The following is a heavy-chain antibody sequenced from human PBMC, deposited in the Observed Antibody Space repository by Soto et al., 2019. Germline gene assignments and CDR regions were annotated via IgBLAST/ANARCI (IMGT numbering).Heavy chain of an antibody. CDR3: TRIPGRYFVD. Sequence: ESGPTLVNPTQTLTLTCSFSGFSLNTRGMSVSWIRQPPGKALEWLALIDWDDEKYYNTSLKTRLTISKDTSKNQVVLTMTNMDPVDTATYYCTRIPGRYFVDWGQGTLVTVSS. J-gene: IGHJ4*02. CDR2: IDWDDEK. CDR1: GFSLNTRGMS. V-gene: IGHV2-70*01.